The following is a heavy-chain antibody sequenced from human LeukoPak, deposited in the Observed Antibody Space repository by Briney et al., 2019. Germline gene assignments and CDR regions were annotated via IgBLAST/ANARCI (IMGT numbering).Heavy chain of an antibody. V-gene: IGHV3-9*01. D-gene: IGHD2-2*01. J-gene: IGHJ5*02. Sequence: GGSLRLSCAASGFTFDDYAMHWVRQAPGKGLEWVSGISWNSGSIGYADSVKGRFTISRDNAKNSLYLQMNSLRAEDTALYYCAKVFCSRTSCWDSGFDPWGQGTLVTVSS. CDR1: GFTFDDYA. CDR3: AKVFCSRTSCWDSGFDP. CDR2: ISWNSGSI.